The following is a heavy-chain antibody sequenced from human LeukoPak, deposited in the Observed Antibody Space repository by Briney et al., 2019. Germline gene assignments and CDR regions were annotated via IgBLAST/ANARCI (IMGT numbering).Heavy chain of an antibody. J-gene: IGHJ6*03. CDR2: IYHSGST. V-gene: IGHV4-30-2*01. CDR3: ARVEGSSWLYYYMDV. CDR1: GGSISSGGYY. Sequence: SSETLSLTCTVSGGSISSGGYYWSWIRQPPGKGLEWIGYIYHSGSTYYNPSLKSRVTISVDRSKNQFSLKLSSVTAADTAVYCCARVEGSSWLYYYMDVWGKGTTVTVSS. D-gene: IGHD6-13*01.